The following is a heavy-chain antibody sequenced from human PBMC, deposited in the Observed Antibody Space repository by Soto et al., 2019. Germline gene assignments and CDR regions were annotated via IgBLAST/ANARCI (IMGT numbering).Heavy chain of an antibody. J-gene: IGHJ4*02. D-gene: IGHD3-22*01. V-gene: IGHV4-34*01. CDR2: INHSGST. CDR1: GGSFSGYY. Sequence: QVQLQQWGAGLLKPSETLSLTCAVYGGSFSGYYWSWIRQPPGKGLEWIGEINHSGSTNYNPSLKSRVTISVATSKNQFPLKLSSVTAADTAVYYCARGSRLDSSGYCFVAYWGQGTMVTVSS. CDR3: ARGSRLDSSGYCFVAY.